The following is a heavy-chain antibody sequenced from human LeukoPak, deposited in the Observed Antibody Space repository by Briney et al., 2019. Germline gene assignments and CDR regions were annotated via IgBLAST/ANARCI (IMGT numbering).Heavy chain of an antibody. CDR1: GFTVSNNY. D-gene: IGHD3-16*01. J-gene: IGHJ5*01. CDR2: IYRSGTP. Sequence: GGSLRLSCAASGFTVSNNYMSWVRQAPGKGLDWVSTIYRSGTPHYADSVKGRFTISRDNSKNTLYLQMNSLRAEDTAVYFCARSGGHTFESWGQGTLVTVS. V-gene: IGHV3-66*01. CDR3: ARSGGHTFES.